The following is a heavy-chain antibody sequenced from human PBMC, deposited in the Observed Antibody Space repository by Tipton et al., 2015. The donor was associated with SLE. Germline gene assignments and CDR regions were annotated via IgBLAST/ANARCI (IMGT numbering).Heavy chain of an antibody. V-gene: IGHV4-34*01. CDR3: ASLSGYPLDY. Sequence: TLFLTCAVYGGSFSGYYWSWIRQPPGKGLEWIGEINHSGSTNYNPSLKSRVTISVDTSKNQFSLKLSSVTAADTAVYYCASLSGYPLDYWGQGTLVTVSS. CDR1: GGSFSGYY. CDR2: INHSGST. J-gene: IGHJ4*02. D-gene: IGHD3-3*01.